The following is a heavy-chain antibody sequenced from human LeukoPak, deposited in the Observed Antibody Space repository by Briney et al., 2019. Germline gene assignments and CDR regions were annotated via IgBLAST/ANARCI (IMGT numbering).Heavy chain of an antibody. J-gene: IGHJ6*02. V-gene: IGHV3-11*01. CDR1: GFTFSYFW. Sequence: GGSLRLSCAASGFTFSYFWMSWVRQAPGKGLEWVSYISSSGSTIYYADSVKGRFTISRDNAKNSLYLQMNSLRAEDTAVYYCARLIGYCSSTSCYSGMDVWGQGTTVTVSS. CDR3: ARLIGYCSSTSCYSGMDV. CDR2: ISSSGSTI. D-gene: IGHD2-2*02.